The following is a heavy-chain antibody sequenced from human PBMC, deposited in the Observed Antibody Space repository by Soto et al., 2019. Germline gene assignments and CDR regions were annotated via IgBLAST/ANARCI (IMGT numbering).Heavy chain of an antibody. Sequence: GASVKVSCKASGFTFTSSAVQWVRQARGQRLEWIGWIVVGSGNTNYAQKFQERVTITRDMSTSTAYMELSSLRSEDTAVYYCAADPSYFLVPGSQGFFAYWGQRILVTVFS. V-gene: IGHV1-58*01. D-gene: IGHD3-10*01. CDR2: IVVGSGNT. CDR1: GFTFTSSA. CDR3: AADPSYFLVPGSQGFFAY. J-gene: IGHJ4*02.